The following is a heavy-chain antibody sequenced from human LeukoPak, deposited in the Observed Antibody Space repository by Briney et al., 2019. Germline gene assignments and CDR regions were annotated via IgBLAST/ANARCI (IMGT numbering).Heavy chain of an antibody. Sequence: PGGSLRLSCAASGFTFSSYSMNWVRQAPGKGLEWVSYISSSGSTIYYADSVKGRFTISRDNAKNSLYLQMNSLRAEDTAVYYCARDVGATIMDVWGKGTTVTISS. CDR2: ISSSGSTI. CDR1: GFTFSSYS. CDR3: ARDVGATIMDV. D-gene: IGHD1-26*01. J-gene: IGHJ6*03. V-gene: IGHV3-48*04.